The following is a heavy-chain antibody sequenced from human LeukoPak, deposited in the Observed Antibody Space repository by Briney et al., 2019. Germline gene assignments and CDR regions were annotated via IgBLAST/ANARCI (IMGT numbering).Heavy chain of an antibody. CDR3: ARVTTVTTSFHFDY. CDR1: GGSFSGYY. J-gene: IGHJ4*02. V-gene: IGHV4-30-4*01. D-gene: IGHD4-17*01. CDR2: IYYSGST. Sequence: SETLSLTCAVYGGSFSGYYWSWIRQPPGEGLEWIGYIYYSGSTYYHPSLKSRVTISPDTSKNQFSLKLSFVTAADTAVYYCARVTTVTTSFHFDYWGQGTLVTVSS.